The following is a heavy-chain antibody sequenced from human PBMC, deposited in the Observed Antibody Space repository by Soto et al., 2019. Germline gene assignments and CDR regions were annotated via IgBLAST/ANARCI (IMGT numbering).Heavy chain of an antibody. V-gene: IGHV1-69*12. J-gene: IGHJ6*02. CDR2: IIPMLGTV. CDR3: AREGVAGTQYYGMDV. D-gene: IGHD6-19*01. CDR1: GGTFSSYA. Sequence: QVQLVQSGAEVKKPGSSVKASCKASGGTFSSYAISWVRQAPGQGLEWMGEIIPMLGTVNYAQKFQGRVTITADESTSTAYMDLSSLRSEDTAVYYCAREGVAGTQYYGMDVWGQGTTVTVSS.